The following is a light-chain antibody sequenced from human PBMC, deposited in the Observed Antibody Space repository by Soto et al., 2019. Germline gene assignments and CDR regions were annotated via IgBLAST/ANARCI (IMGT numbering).Light chain of an antibody. J-gene: IGLJ2*01. Sequence: QSALTQPASVSGSPGQSITISCSGTSSDVGAHDFVSWYQHHPDKAPTVIIFEVTKRPSGVSSRVSGSKTSNTASLTISGLQAEDEANYYCNSYTRSRTVIFGGGTKLTVL. CDR2: EVT. CDR3: NSYTRSRTVI. V-gene: IGLV2-14*01. CDR1: SSDVGAHDF.